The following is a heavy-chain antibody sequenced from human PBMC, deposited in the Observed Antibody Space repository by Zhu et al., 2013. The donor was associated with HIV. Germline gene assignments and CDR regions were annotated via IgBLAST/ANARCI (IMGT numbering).Heavy chain of an antibody. CDR1: GYTFNNFY. CDR3: ARVAPNYGDYHGPSDY. D-gene: IGHD4-17*01. V-gene: IGHV1-2*02. Sequence: QVHLLQSGAEVKRPGTPVKVSCRASGYTFNNFYIHWVRQAPGQGPEWLGWINPNGGDTHYAQHFQDRVIMTTDTSTNTAYMDLRSLRSDDTAMYYCARVAPNYGDYHGPSDYWGQGTLVTVSS. J-gene: IGHJ4*02. CDR2: INPNGGDT.